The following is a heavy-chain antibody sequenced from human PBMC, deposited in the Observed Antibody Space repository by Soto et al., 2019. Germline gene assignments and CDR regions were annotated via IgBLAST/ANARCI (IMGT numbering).Heavy chain of an antibody. CDR2: IYYSGIT. D-gene: IGHD2-15*01. CDR3: ARHQLVVATTPDY. CDR1: GGSISSSTYY. V-gene: IGHV4-39*01. J-gene: IGHJ4*02. Sequence: PSQTLSLTCTVSGGSISSSTYYWGWTRQPPGKGLEWIGNIYYSGITYYNPSLKSRVTISVDTSKNQFSLKLSSVTAADTAVYYCARHQLVVATTPDYWGQGTLVTVSS.